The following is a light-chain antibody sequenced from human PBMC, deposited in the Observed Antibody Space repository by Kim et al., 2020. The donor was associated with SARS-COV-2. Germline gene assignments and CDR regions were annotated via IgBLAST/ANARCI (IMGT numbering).Light chain of an antibody. Sequence: QSALTQPASVSGSPGQSISISCTGSSSDVGVNNYVSWYQQHPGKAPKLMIYDVSNRPSGVSNRFSGSKSGNTASLTISGLQAEDEADYYCSSYRSATALFGGGTQLTVL. J-gene: IGLJ2*01. CDR3: SSYRSATAL. CDR2: DVS. CDR1: SSDVGVNNY. V-gene: IGLV2-14*03.